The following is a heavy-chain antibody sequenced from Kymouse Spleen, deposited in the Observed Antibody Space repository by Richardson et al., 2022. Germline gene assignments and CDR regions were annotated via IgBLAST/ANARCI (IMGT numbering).Heavy chain of an antibody. D-gene: IGHD6-19*01. CDR2: INHSGST. V-gene: IGHV4-34*01. Sequence: QVQLQQWGAGLLKPSETLSLTCAVYGGSFSGYYWSWIRQPPGKGLEWIGEINHSGSTNYNPSLKSRVTISVDTSKNQFSLKLSSVTAADTAVYYCARDAAVAGRGFDYWGQGTLVTVSS. CDR3: ARDAAVAGRGFDY. CDR1: GGSFSGYY. J-gene: IGHJ4*02.